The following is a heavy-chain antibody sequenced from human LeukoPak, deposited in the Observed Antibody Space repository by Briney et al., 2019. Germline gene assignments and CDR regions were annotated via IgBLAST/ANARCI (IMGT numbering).Heavy chain of an antibody. D-gene: IGHD1-26*01. CDR3: ARDHSTTGTYPADY. J-gene: IGHJ4*02. CDR2: IWYDGNKK. V-gene: IGHV3-33*08. Sequence: GGSLRLSCAASGFTFSSYAMSWVRQAPGKGLEWVAVIWYDGNKKYYENSVKGRFTISRDNSKDTLYLQMNSLRVEDSAVYYCARDHSTTGTYPADYWGQGTLVTVSS. CDR1: GFTFSSYA.